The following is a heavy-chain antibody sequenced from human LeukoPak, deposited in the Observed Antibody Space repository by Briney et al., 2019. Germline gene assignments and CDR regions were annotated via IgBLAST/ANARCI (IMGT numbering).Heavy chain of an antibody. J-gene: IGHJ4*02. CDR2: INPNSGGT. V-gene: IGHV1-2*02. Sequence: EASVKVSCKASGYTFTGYYMHWVRQAPGQGLEWMGRINPNSGGTNYVEKFQGRVTMTRDTPISTAYMELSRLTSDDTAMYYCARWSNSGFDYWGQGTLVTVSS. CDR1: GYTFTGYY. D-gene: IGHD1-26*01. CDR3: ARWSNSGFDY.